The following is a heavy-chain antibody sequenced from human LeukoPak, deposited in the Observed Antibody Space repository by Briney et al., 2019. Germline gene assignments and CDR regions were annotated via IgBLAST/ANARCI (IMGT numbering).Heavy chain of an antibody. D-gene: IGHD2-15*01. CDR2: INHNGNVN. Sequence: GGSLRLSCAASGNYWMHWARQAPGKGLEWVASINHNGNVNYYVDSVKGRFTISRDNAKNSLYLQMSNLRAEDTAVYFCARGGSLDVWGQGATVTVSS. CDR1: GNYW. CDR3: ARGGSLDV. J-gene: IGHJ6*02. V-gene: IGHV3-7*03.